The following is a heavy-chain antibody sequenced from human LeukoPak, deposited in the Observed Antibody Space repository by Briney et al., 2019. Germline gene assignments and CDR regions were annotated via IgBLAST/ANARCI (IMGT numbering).Heavy chain of an antibody. J-gene: IGHJ4*02. CDR1: GGSISSYY. V-gene: IGHV4-4*07. D-gene: IGHD3-3*01. CDR3: ARVGDFWSGYLFDY. CDR2: IYTSGRT. Sequence: SETLSLTCTVSGGSISSYYWSWIRQPAGKGLEWIGRIYTSGRTNYNPSLKSRVTMSVDTSKNQFSLKLSSVTAADTAVYYCARVGDFWSGYLFDYWGQGTLVTVSS.